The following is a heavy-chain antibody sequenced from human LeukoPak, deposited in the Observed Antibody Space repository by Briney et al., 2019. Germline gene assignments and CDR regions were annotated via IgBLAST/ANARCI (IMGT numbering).Heavy chain of an antibody. CDR1: GGSISSYY. V-gene: IGHV4-4*07. CDR3: ARGPYYCSGDSCYPCFDY. CDR2: LSTSGST. J-gene: IGHJ4*02. D-gene: IGHD2-15*01. Sequence: SETLSLTCTVSGGSISSYYWSWIRQPAGKGLEWIGRLSTSGSTNYNPSLKSRVTMSVDTSKNQFSLKLSSVTAADTAVYYCARGPYYCSGDSCYPCFDYWGQGTLVTVSS.